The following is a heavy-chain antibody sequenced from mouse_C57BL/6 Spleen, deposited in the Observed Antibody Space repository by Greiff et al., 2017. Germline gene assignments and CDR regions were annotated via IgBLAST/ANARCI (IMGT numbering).Heavy chain of an antibody. CDR1: GYTFTSYW. CDR2: IYPGSGST. D-gene: IGHD2-3*01. V-gene: IGHV1-55*01. Sequence: QVQLQQPGAELVKPGASVKMSCKASGYTFTSYWITWVKPRPGQGLEWIGDIYPGSGSTNYNEKFKSKATLTVDTSSSTAYMQLSSLTSEDSAVYYCARSDGYYAMDYWGQGTSVTVSS. CDR3: ARSDGYYAMDY. J-gene: IGHJ4*01.